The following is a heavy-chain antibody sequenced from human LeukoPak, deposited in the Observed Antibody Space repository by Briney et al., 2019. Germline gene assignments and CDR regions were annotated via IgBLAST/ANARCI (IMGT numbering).Heavy chain of an antibody. J-gene: IGHJ4*02. D-gene: IGHD6-6*01. V-gene: IGHV3-53*01. CDR2: IYSDGNT. CDR1: GFTVSSNY. Sequence: PGGSLRLSCAASGFTVSSNYMSWVRQAPGKGLEWVSIIYSDGNTYLADSVRGRFTLSRDNSKNTMFLQMNSLRAEDTAVYYCARWRSRLSTTPRPDEGLDCWGQGTLVTVSS. CDR3: ARWRSRLSTTPRPDEGLDC.